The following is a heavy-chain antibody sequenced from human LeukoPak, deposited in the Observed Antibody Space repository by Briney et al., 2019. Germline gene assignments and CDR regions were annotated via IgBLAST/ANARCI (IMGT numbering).Heavy chain of an antibody. V-gene: IGHV4-34*01. CDR2: INHSGST. D-gene: IGHD6-19*01. J-gene: IGHJ5*02. Sequence: SETLSLACAVYGGSFSGYYWSWIRQPPGKGLEWIGEINHSGSTNYNPSLKSRVTISVDTSKNQFSLKLSSVTAADTAVYYCARVGDSSGRYIWFDPWGQGTLVTVSS. CDR1: GGSFSGYY. CDR3: ARVGDSSGRYIWFDP.